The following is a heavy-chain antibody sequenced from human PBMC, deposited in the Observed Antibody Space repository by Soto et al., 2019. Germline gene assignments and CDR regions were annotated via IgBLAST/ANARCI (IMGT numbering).Heavy chain of an antibody. V-gene: IGHV3-74*01. Sequence: KGLVWVSRINSDGSSTSYADSVKGRFTISRDNAKNTLYLQMNSLRAEDTAVYFFFFQAEDGIRDYLSVSAFLLNRSSDL. D-gene: IGHD3-9*01. CDR2: INSDGSST. CDR3: FFQAEDGIRDYLSVSAFLLNRSSDL. J-gene: IGHJ2*01.